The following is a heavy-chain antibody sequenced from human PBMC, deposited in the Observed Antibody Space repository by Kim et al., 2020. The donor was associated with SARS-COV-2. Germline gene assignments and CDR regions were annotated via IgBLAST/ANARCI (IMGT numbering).Heavy chain of an antibody. V-gene: IGHV3-9*01. CDR3: AKDIGRTRRPTFYYYYGMDV. CDR2: ISWNSGSI. CDR1: GFTFDDYA. Sequence: GGSLRLSCAASGFTFDDYAMHWVRQAPGKGLEWVSGISWNSGSIGYADSVKGRFTISRDNAKNSLYLQMNSLRAEDTALYYCAKDIGRTRRPTFYYYYGMDVWGQGTPVTVSS. D-gene: IGHD2-2*01. J-gene: IGHJ6*02.